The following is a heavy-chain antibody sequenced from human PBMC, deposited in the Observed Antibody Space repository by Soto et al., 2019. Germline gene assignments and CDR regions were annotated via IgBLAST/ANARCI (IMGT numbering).Heavy chain of an antibody. CDR3: ARHAWLTPVDY. D-gene: IGHD4-4*01. V-gene: IGHV4-31*03. CDR2: IYNSGST. J-gene: IGHJ4*02. Sequence: PSETLSLTCTVSGGSIGTGSYYWSWIRQQPGKGLEWIGYIYNSGSTYYNSSLRSRVTISLDTSKNQFSLNLSSVTAADTAVYYCARHAWLTPVDYWGPGTLVTVSS. CDR1: GGSIGTGSYY.